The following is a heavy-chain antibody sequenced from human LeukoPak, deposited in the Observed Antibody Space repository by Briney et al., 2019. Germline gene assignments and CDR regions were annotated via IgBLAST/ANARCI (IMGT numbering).Heavy chain of an antibody. J-gene: IGHJ4*02. D-gene: IGHD1-26*01. CDR1: GFTFSSYW. V-gene: IGHV3-21*01. Sequence: PGGSLRLSCAASGFTFSSYWMHWVRQAPGRGLEWVSSISSSSSYIYYADSVKGRFTISRDNAKNSLYLQMNSLRAEDTAVYCCARESGLAHDYWGQGTLVTVSS. CDR2: ISSSSSYI. CDR3: ARESGLAHDY.